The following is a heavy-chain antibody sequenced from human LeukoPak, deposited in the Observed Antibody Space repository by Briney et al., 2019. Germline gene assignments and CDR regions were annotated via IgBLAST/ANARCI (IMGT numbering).Heavy chain of an antibody. CDR3: ARDPSTFGVVRAFFDY. Sequence: PGGSLRLSCAASGFTFSSYAMHWVRQAPGKGLEWVAVISYDGSNKYYADSVKGRFTISRDNSKNTLYLQMNSLGAEDTAVYYCARDPSTFGVVRAFFDYWGQGTLVTVSS. D-gene: IGHD3-3*01. J-gene: IGHJ4*02. CDR2: ISYDGSNK. CDR1: GFTFSSYA. V-gene: IGHV3-30*04.